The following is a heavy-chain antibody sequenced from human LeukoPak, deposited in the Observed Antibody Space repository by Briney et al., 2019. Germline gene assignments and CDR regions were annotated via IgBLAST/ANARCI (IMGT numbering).Heavy chain of an antibody. CDR1: GFTFSDYY. J-gene: IGHJ4*02. D-gene: IGHD4-17*01. V-gene: IGHV3-11*01. CDR3: AREWDHGDYAGPFDY. CDR2: ISSSGSTT. Sequence: GGSLRLSCAASGFTFSDYYMSWIRQAPGKGLEWVSYISSSGSTTYYADSVKGRFTISRDNAKNSLYLQMNSLRAEDTAVYYCAREWDHGDYAGPFDYWGQGTLVTVSS.